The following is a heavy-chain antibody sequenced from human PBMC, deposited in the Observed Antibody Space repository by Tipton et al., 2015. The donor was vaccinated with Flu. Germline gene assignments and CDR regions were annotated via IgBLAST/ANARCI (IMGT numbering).Heavy chain of an antibody. CDR2: ISSRDNTI. CDR3: ARDSGYCTTINCPHFDS. J-gene: IGHJ4*02. CDR1: GFTFSSYE. V-gene: IGHV3-48*03. D-gene: IGHD2-8*01. Sequence: LSLTCAASGFTFSSYEMNWVRQAPGKGLEWISYISSRDNTIYYADSVKGRFTISRDNAKNSLFLQMSSLRAEDTAIYYCARDSGYCTTINCPHFDSWGQGTLVTVSS.